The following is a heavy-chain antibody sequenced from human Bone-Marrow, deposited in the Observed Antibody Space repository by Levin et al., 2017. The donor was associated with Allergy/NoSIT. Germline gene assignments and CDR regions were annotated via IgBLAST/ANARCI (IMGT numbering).Heavy chain of an antibody. D-gene: IGHD3-22*01. CDR1: GFTVSSNS. CDR2: IYSGGST. J-gene: IGHJ4*02. V-gene: IGHV3-53*01. Sequence: GGSLRLSCAASGFTVSSNSMSWVRQAPGKGLEWVSVIYSGGSTYYADSVKGRFTISRDNSKNTLYLQMNSLRAEDTAVYYCARDLRGYFDYWGQGTLVTVSS. CDR3: ARDLRGYFDY.